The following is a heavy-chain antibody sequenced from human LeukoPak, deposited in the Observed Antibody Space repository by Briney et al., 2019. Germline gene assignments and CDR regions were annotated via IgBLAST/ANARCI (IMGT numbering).Heavy chain of an antibody. J-gene: IGHJ5*02. CDR3: ARVDTAMSAFDP. Sequence: SETLSLTCAVYGGSFSGYYWSWIRQPPGKGLEWIGQINHSGTTNYNPSLKSRVTILVDTSKNQLSLKLSSVTAADTAVYYCARVDTAMSAFDPWGQGTLVTVSS. CDR1: GGSFSGYY. CDR2: INHSGTT. D-gene: IGHD5-18*01. V-gene: IGHV4-34*01.